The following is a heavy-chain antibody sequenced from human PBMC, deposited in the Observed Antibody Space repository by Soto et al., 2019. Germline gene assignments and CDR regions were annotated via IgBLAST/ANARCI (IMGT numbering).Heavy chain of an antibody. D-gene: IGHD3-16*02. CDR3: ATNPWLGELSQSSLNLGY. CDR1: GYTLTELS. Sequence: ASVKVSCKVSGYTLTELSMHWVRQAPGKGLEWMGGFDPEDGETIYAQKFQGRVTMTEDTSTDTAYMELSSLRSEDTAVYYCATNPWLGELSQSSLNLGYWGQGTLVTVS. J-gene: IGHJ4*02. CDR2: FDPEDGET. V-gene: IGHV1-24*01.